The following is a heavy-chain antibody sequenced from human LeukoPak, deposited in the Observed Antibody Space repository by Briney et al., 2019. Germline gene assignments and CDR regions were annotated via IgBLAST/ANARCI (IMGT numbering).Heavy chain of an antibody. D-gene: IGHD6-6*01. V-gene: IGHV4-39*01. CDR1: GGSISSGNYY. Sequence: PSETLSLTCTVSGGSISSGNYYWGWIPQPPGKGLEWIGKIHHSGSTYYNPSLKSRVTISVDTSKNQFSLKLSSVTAADTAVYYCARPTREYSSSSYYFDYWGQGILVTVSS. CDR2: IHHSGST. CDR3: ARPTREYSSSSYYFDY. J-gene: IGHJ4*02.